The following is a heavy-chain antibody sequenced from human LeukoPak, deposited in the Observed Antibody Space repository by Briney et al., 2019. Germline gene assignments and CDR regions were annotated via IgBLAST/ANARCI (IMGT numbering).Heavy chain of an antibody. V-gene: IGHV3-30*18. D-gene: IGHD3-16*02. CDR3: AKDLQDYDYVWGSYPQGY. CDR2: ISYDGSNK. J-gene: IGHJ4*02. Sequence: GGSLRLSCAASGFTFSSYGMHWVRQAPGKGLEWVVVISYDGSNKYYADSVKGRFTISRDNSKNTLYLQMNSLRAEDTAVYYCAKDLQDYDYVWGSYPQGYWGQGTLVTVSS. CDR1: GFTFSSYG.